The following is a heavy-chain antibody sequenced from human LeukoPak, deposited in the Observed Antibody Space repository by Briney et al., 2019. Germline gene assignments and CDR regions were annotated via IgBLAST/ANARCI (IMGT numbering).Heavy chain of an antibody. CDR3: ARFRKTSYSSGWYSDGNWFDT. CDR2: ISAYNGNT. V-gene: IGHV1-18*01. Sequence: GASVKVSCKGSGYTFNTFGITWVRQAPGQGLEWMGWISAYNGNTNYAQKLQGRVTMTRNTSISTAYMELSSLRSEDTAVYYCARFRKTSYSSGWYSDGNWFDTWGQGTLVTVSS. J-gene: IGHJ5*02. D-gene: IGHD6-19*01. CDR1: GYTFNTFG.